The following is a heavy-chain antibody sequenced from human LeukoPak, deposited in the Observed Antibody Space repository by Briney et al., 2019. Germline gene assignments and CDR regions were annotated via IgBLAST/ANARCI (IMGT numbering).Heavy chain of an antibody. Sequence: SQTLSLTCAISGDSVSSNSAAWHWIRQSPSRGLEWLGRTYYRSTWNNDYPVSVKGRITIKADTTKNQFSLQLNSVTPEDTAVYYCAGRVPYTSSWYGDYFDYWGQGTLVTVSS. J-gene: IGHJ4*02. CDR2: TYYRSTWNN. CDR3: AGRVPYTSSWYGDYFDY. CDR1: GDSVSSNSAA. V-gene: IGHV6-1*01. D-gene: IGHD6-13*01.